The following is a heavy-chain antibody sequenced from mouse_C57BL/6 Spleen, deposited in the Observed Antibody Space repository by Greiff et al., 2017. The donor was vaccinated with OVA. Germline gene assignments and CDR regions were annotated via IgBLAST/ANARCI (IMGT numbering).Heavy chain of an antibody. CDR1: GYTFTSYW. CDR2: IYPGSGST. Sequence: QVQLKESGAELVKPGASVKMSCKASGYTFTSYWITWVKQRPGQGLEWIGDIYPGSGSTNYNEKFKSKATLTVDTSSSTAYMQLSSLTSEDSAVYYCARGGYYDFDYWGQGTTLTVSS. V-gene: IGHV1-55*01. D-gene: IGHD1-1*02. CDR3: ARGGYYDFDY. J-gene: IGHJ2*01.